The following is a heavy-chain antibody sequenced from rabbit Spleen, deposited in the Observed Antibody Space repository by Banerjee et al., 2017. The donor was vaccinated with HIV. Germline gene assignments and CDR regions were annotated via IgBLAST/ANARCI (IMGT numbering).Heavy chain of an antibody. Sequence: QSLEESGGDLVKPGASLTLTCKASGFDFSSDYDMCWVRQAPEKGPEWIACIYNGDGVAYYANWAKGRFTISKTSSTTVTLQMTSLTAADTATYFCARDLDGRTIGLNLWGPGTLVTVS. D-gene: IGHD5-1*01. CDR2: IYNGDGVA. J-gene: IGHJ4*01. CDR3: ARDLDGRTIGLNL. V-gene: IGHV1S40*01. CDR1: GFDFSSDYD.